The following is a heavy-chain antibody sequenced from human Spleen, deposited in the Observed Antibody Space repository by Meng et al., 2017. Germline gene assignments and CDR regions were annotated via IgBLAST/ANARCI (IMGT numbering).Heavy chain of an antibody. CDR3: ARGRRYSSGWYWVY. J-gene: IGHJ4*02. CDR2: MNPNSGNT. CDR1: GYNFTSYD. D-gene: IGHD6-19*01. Sequence: ASVKVSFKASGYNFTSYDINWVRQATGQGLAWMGWMNPNSGNTGYAQKFQGRVTMTRNTSLSTAYMELRSLRSEDTDVYYCARGRRYSSGWYWVYWGQGTLVTLL. V-gene: IGHV1-8*01.